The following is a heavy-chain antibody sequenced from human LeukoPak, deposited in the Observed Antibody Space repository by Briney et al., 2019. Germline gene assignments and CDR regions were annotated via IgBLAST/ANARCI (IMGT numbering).Heavy chain of an antibody. CDR2: IIPIFGTA. V-gene: IGHV1-69*06. Sequence: SVKVSCKASGGTFSSNGITWVRQAPGQGLEWMGGIIPIFGTANYAQKFQGRVTITADKSTSTVYMELSSLRSEDTAVYYCARVRTASIAAAGDFDYWGQGTLVTVSS. J-gene: IGHJ4*02. D-gene: IGHD6-13*01. CDR3: ARVRTASIAAAGDFDY. CDR1: GGTFSSNG.